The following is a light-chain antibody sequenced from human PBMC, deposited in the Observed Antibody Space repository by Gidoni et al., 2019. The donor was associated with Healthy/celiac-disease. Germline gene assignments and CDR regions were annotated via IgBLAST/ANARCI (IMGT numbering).Light chain of an antibody. CDR2: GNS. J-gene: IGLJ3*02. V-gene: IGLV1-40*01. CDR3: QSYDSSLSGSGV. CDR1: SSNIGAGYD. Sequence: QSVLTQPPSVSVAPGQRFPISCTGSSSNIGAGYDVHWYQQLPGTAPKLLIYGNSNRPSGVPDRFSGSKSGTSASLAITGLQAEDEADYYCQSYDSSLSGSGVFGGGTKLTVL.